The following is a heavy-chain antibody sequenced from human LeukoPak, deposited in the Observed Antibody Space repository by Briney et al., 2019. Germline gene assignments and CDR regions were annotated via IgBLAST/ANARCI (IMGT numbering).Heavy chain of an antibody. D-gene: IGHD1/OR15-1a*01. CDR2: LSGSGRAT. J-gene: IGHJ5*02. CDR3: ARQRVMLTGTGGTWIDP. CDR1: GFTFSSYN. V-gene: IGHV3-23*01. Sequence: GGSLRLSCVASGFTFSSYNMIWVRQAPGKGLEWVSGLSGSGRATYYAHSVKGRFTISRENSKNTMFLQMHSLGVDDTAVYYCARQRVMLTGTGGTWIDPWGQGTLVTVSS.